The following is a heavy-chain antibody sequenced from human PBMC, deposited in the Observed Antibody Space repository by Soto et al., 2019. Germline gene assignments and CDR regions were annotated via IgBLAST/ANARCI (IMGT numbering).Heavy chain of an antibody. D-gene: IGHD3-16*02. V-gene: IGHV1-69*03. J-gene: IGHJ5*02. CDR3: RRGKEAGVWFDP. Sequence: SAEVSCKXSRGTFSSYAIIRVRQAPRQGLEWTGAIIPIFGTSKYSQKVQGRVTITRDTSASTAYMELSALRSDGTGHDYRRRGKEAGVWFDPWGQVTLVTVSS. CDR2: IIPIFGTS. CDR1: RGTFSSYA.